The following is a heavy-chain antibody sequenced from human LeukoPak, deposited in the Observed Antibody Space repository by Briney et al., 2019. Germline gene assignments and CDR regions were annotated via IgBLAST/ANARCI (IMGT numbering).Heavy chain of an antibody. CDR2: IYSDNT. J-gene: IGHJ4*02. Sequence: GGSLRLSCTVSGFTVSSNSMSWVRQAPGKGLEWVSFIYSDNTHYSDSVKGRFTISRDNAKNSLYLQMNSLRAEDTAVYYCARGTRGIAAFWGQGTLVTVSS. CDR1: GFTVSSNS. D-gene: IGHD6-6*01. V-gene: IGHV3-53*01. CDR3: ARGTRGIAAF.